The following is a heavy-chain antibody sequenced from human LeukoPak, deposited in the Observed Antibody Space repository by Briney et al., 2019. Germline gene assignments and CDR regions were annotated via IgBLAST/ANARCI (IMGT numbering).Heavy chain of an antibody. Sequence: GESLQISCEASGYSFTTFWIGWVRQMPGKGLEWMGIIHPGDSDTTYSPSFQGQVTISADKSINTAYLHWSSLKTSDTAMYYCARHNTGGSGLYWGQGTLVTVSS. CDR1: GYSFTTFW. CDR2: IHPGDSDT. J-gene: IGHJ4*02. D-gene: IGHD2-8*02. V-gene: IGHV5-51*01. CDR3: ARHNTGGSGLY.